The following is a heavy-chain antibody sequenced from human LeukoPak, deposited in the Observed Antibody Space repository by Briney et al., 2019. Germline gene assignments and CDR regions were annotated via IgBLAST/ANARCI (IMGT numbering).Heavy chain of an antibody. CDR2: INHSGST. D-gene: IGHD3-10*01. V-gene: IGHV4-34*01. CDR3: ARGSYYYGSGSYYNRINYFDY. J-gene: IGHJ4*02. Sequence: SETLSLTSAVYGGSFSGYYWSWIRQPPGKGLEWIGEINHSGSTNYNPSLKSRVTISVDTSKNQFSLKLSSATTADTAVYYCARGSYYYGSGSYYNRINYFDYWGQGTLVTVSS. CDR1: GGSFSGYY.